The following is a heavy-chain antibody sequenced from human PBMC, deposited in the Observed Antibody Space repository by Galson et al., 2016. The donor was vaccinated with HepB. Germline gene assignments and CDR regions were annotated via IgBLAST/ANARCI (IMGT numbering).Heavy chain of an antibody. CDR3: ARDSFDSSGSYLYYFDF. CDR2: TYYRSERFN. D-gene: IGHD3-22*01. J-gene: IGHJ4*02. Sequence: CAISGDSVSSNYAAWNWIRQSPSRGLEWLGRTYYRSERFNDYAISVNSRISITPDTSKNQFTLQLNSVTHEDTAVYYCARDSFDSSGSYLYYFDFWGQGTLVTVSS. CDR1: GDSVSSNYAA. V-gene: IGHV6-1*01.